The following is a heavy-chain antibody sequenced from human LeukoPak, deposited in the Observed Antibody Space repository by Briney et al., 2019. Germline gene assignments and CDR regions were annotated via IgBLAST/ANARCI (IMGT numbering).Heavy chain of an antibody. CDR3: ARLMGNGSGSYYNLDY. V-gene: IGHV4-59*08. Sequence: ETLSLTCTVSGGSISSYYWSWIRQPPGKGLEWIGYIYYSGSTNYNPSLKSRVTTSVDTSKNQFSLKLSSVTAADTAVYYCARLMGNGSGSYYNLDYWGQGTLVTVSS. D-gene: IGHD3-10*01. CDR1: GGSISSYY. CDR2: IYYSGST. J-gene: IGHJ4*02.